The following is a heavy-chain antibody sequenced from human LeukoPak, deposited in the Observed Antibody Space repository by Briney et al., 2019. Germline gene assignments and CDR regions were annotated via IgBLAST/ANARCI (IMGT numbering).Heavy chain of an antibody. CDR1: GGSISSSSYY. CDR3: ARLREPLRRQGDY. J-gene: IGHJ4*02. Sequence: PSETLSLTCTVSGGSISSSSYYWGWIRQPPGKGLEWIGSIYYSGSTYYNPSLKSRVTISVDTSKNQFSLKLSSVTAADTVVYYCARLREPLRRQGDYWGQGTLVTVSS. D-gene: IGHD4-17*01. V-gene: IGHV4-39*01. CDR2: IYYSGST.